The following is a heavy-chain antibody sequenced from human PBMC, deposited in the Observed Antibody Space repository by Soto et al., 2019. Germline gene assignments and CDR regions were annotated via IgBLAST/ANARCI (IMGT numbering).Heavy chain of an antibody. V-gene: IGHV3-11*04. CDR1: GFTFSDYY. J-gene: IGHJ4*01. CDR2: ITSSGSTT. D-gene: IGHD6-6*01. CDR3: AKGSSIAAPSDY. Sequence: PGGSLRLSCAASGFTFSDYYMSWIRQAPGKGLEWVSSITSSGSTTYYTDSVKGRFTISRDNSKNSLYLQVNSLRPEDTAVYYCAKGSSIAAPSDYWGQGTLVTVSS.